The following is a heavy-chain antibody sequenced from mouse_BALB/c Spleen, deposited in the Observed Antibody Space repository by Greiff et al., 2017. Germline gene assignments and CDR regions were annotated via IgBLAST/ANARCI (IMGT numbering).Heavy chain of an antibody. J-gene: IGHJ4*01. CDR3: ARQVLYAMDY. CDR2: ISYSGST. Sequence: DVKLVESGPGLVKPSQSLSLTCTVTGYSITSDYAWNWIRQFPGNKLEWMGYISYSGSTSYNPSLKSRISITRDTSKNQFFLQLNSVTTEDTATYYCARQVLYAMDYWGQGTSVTVSS. D-gene: IGHD2-14*01. V-gene: IGHV3-2*02. CDR1: GYSITSDYA.